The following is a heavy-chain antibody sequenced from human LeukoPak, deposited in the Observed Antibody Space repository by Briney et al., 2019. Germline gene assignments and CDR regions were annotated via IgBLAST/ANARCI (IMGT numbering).Heavy chain of an antibody. Sequence: ASVKVSCKASGYTFTSYYMHWVRQAPGQGLEWMGIINPSGGSTSYAQKFQGRVTVTRDTSTSTVYMELSSLRSEDTAVYYCARGVNVVVPAAIDFDYWGQGTLVTVSS. V-gene: IGHV1-46*03. CDR1: GYTFTSYY. J-gene: IGHJ4*02. D-gene: IGHD2-2*01. CDR2: INPSGGST. CDR3: ARGVNVVVPAAIDFDY.